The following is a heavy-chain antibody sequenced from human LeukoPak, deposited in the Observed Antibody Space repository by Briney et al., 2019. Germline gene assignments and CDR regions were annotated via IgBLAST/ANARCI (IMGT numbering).Heavy chain of an antibody. CDR1: GYTFTDYY. CDR2: INPNSGDT. V-gene: IGHV1-2*02. CDR3: ARGGLRGSYYEYFHH. D-gene: IGHD1-26*01. Sequence: ASVKVSCKASGYTFTDYYMHRVRQAPGQGLEWMGWINPNSGDTNYAQKFQGRATVTRDTSISTAYMELSRLRSDDTAVYYCARGGLRGSYYEYFHHWGQGTLVSVSS. J-gene: IGHJ1*01.